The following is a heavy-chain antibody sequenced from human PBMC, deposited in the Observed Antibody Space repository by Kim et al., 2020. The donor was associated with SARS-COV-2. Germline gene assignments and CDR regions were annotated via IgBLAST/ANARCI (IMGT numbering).Heavy chain of an antibody. V-gene: IGHV3-53*01. Sequence: GGSLRLSCAASGFTVSSNYMSWVRQAPGKGLEWVSVIYSGGSTYYADSVKGRFTISRDNSKNTLYLQMNSLRAEDTAVYYCATDYYYYGMDVWGQGTTVTVSS. CDR3: ATDYYYYGMDV. J-gene: IGHJ6*02. CDR2: IYSGGST. CDR1: GFTVSSNY.